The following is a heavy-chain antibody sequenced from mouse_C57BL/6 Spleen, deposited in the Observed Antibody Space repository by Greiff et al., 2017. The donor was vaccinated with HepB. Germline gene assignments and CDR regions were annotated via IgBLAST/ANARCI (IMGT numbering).Heavy chain of an antibody. V-gene: IGHV1-4*01. CDR2: INPSSGYT. CDR1: GYTFTSYT. J-gene: IGHJ4*01. D-gene: IGHD2-12*01. CDR3: ARYDEFYAMDY. Sequence: VQLQQSGAELARPGASVKMSCKASGYTFTSYTMHWVKQRPGQGLEWIGYINPSSGYTKYNQKFKDKATLTADKSSSTAYMPLSSLTSEDSAVYYCARYDEFYAMDYWGQGTSVTVSS.